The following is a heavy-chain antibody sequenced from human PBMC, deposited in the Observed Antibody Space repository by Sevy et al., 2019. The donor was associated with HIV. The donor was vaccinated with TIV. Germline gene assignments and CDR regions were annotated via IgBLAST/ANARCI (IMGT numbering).Heavy chain of an antibody. Sequence: GGSLRLSCAASGFTFSSYAMSWVRQAPGKGLEWISAISGSGGSTYYADSVKGRFTISRDNSKNTLYLQMNSLRAEDTAVYYCAKTELELNDAFDIWGQGTMVTVSS. D-gene: IGHD1-7*01. CDR3: AKTELELNDAFDI. CDR2: ISGSGGST. J-gene: IGHJ3*02. CDR1: GFTFSSYA. V-gene: IGHV3-23*01.